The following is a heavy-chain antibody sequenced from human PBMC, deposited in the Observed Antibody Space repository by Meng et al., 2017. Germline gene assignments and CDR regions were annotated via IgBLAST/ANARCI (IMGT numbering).Heavy chain of an antibody. V-gene: IGHV1-69*05. J-gene: IGHJ3*02. Sequence: SVKVSCKASGGTFSSYSIRWVRQAPGQGLEWMGGIIPIFGTANYAQKFQGRATITTDESTSTAYMELSSLRSEDTAVYYCARGGGSSGWYRDAFDIWGQGTMVTVSS. CDR1: GGTFSSYS. CDR2: IIPIFGTA. D-gene: IGHD6-19*01. CDR3: ARGGGSSGWYRDAFDI.